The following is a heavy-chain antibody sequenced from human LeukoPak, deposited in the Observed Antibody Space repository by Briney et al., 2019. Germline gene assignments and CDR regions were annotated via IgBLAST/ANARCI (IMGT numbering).Heavy chain of an antibody. CDR2: IYYSGIT. J-gene: IGHJ5*02. V-gene: IGHV4-59*12. Sequence: PSETLSLTCTVSGGSISSYYWSWIRQPPGRGLEWIGYIYYSGITNYNPSLKSRVTISVDTSKNQFSLKLSSVTAADTAVYYCARGSAKGWFDPWGQGTLVTVSS. CDR3: ARGSAKGWFDP. CDR1: GGSISSYY.